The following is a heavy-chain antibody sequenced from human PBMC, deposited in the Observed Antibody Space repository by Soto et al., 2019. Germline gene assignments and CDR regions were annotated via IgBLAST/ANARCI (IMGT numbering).Heavy chain of an antibody. J-gene: IGHJ6*02. CDR2: IYPGDSDT. CDR1: GYSFTSYW. CDR3: ARGSGWYTRLSIYYYGMDV. D-gene: IGHD6-19*01. Sequence: GESLKISCKGSGYSFTSYWIGWVRQMPGKGLEWMGIIYPGDSDTRYSPSFQGQVTISADKSISTAYLQWSSLKASDTAMYYCARGSGWYTRLSIYYYGMDVWGQGTTVTVSS. V-gene: IGHV5-51*01.